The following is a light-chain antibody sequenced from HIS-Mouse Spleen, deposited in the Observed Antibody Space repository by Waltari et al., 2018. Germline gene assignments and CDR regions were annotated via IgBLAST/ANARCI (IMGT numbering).Light chain of an antibody. J-gene: IGLJ1*01. Sequence: QSALTQPRSVSGSPGQSVTISCTGTSSDFGGYNYVSWYQQHPGKAPKLMIYDVSKRPSGVPDRFSGSKSGNPASLTISGLQAEDEADYYCCSYAGSYAGVFGTGTKVTVL. V-gene: IGLV2-11*01. CDR3: CSYAGSYAGV. CDR1: SSDFGGYNY. CDR2: DVS.